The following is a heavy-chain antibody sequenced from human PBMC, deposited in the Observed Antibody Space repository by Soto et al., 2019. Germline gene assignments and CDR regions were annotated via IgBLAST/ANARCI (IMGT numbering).Heavy chain of an antibody. J-gene: IGHJ6*02. CDR2: MSSSSSYI. CDR1: GFTFSSYS. Sequence: EVQLVESGGGLVKPGGSLRLSCAASGFTFSSYSMNWVRQAPGKGLEWVSSMSSSSSYIYYADSVKGRFTISRDNAKNSLYLQMNSLRAEDTAVYYCARKGYGDYGGMDVCGQGTTVTVSS. V-gene: IGHV3-21*01. CDR3: ARKGYGDYGGMDV. D-gene: IGHD4-17*01.